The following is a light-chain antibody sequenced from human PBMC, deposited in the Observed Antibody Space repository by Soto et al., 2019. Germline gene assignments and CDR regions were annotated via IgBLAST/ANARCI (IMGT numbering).Light chain of an antibody. CDR3: QQYNSYWT. V-gene: IGKV1-5*01. Sequence: DIRMTQSPSTLSAFVGDRVTITCRASQSISLSLAWDQQKPGKAPDLLISDASNLERGVPSRFSGSGSGTEFTLTISSLQPDDFATYYCQQYNSYWTFGPGTKVDIK. CDR2: DAS. J-gene: IGKJ1*01. CDR1: QSISLS.